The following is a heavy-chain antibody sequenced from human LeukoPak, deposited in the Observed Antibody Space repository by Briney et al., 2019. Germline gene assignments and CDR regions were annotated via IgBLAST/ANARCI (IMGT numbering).Heavy chain of an antibody. CDR3: ARYSGSYYYPPAWDL. J-gene: IGHJ4*02. CDR2: TSTSGGSA. Sequence: GGSLRLSCAASGFTFSNNAMSWVCQAPGKGLEWVSATSTSGGSAYCADSVKGRFTISRDNSKNTLYLQMDSLRADDTAVYYCARYSGSYYYPPAWDLWGQGTLVTVSS. CDR1: GFTFSNNA. D-gene: IGHD1-26*01. V-gene: IGHV3-23*01.